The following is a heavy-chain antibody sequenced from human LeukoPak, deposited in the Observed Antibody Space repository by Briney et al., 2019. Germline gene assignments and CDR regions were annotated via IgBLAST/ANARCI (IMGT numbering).Heavy chain of an antibody. D-gene: IGHD3-10*01. CDR3: ARAGRITMVRGVSL. V-gene: IGHV4-59*08. CDR2: IYYNGST. J-gene: IGHJ4*02. CDR1: GGSITNNY. Sequence: AESLCLTCSVSGGSITNNYWSWIRQPPGKGLEWIGYIYYNGSTNYNPSLKSRVTISVDTSKIQFFLKLSSVTAADTAVYYCARAGRITMVRGVSLWGQGTLVTVSS.